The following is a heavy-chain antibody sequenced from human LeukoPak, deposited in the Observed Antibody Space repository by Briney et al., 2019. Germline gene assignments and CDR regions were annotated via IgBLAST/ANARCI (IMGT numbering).Heavy chain of an antibody. CDR3: ARNPLGNCSSASCLRYWYFDL. J-gene: IGHJ2*01. CDR1: GGSISSGSYY. CDR2: IYTSGST. V-gene: IGHV4-61*02. Sequence: MPSETLSLTCTVSGGSISSGSYYWSWIRQPAGKGLEWIGRIYTSGSTNYNPSLKSRVTISVDTSKNQFSLKLSSVTAADTAVYYCARNPLGNCSSASCLRYWYFDLWGRGTRVTVSS. D-gene: IGHD2-2*01.